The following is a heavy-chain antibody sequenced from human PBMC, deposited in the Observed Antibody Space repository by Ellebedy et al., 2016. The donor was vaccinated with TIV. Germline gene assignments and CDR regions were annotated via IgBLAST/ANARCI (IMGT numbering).Heavy chain of an antibody. CDR1: GVSFSRYR. D-gene: IGHD3-10*01. V-gene: IGHV3-21*03. J-gene: IGHJ4*02. Sequence: GESLKISCAASGVSFSRYRMSWVRQAPGKGLEWVSSITDSSRTFYRDSVKGRFTISRDNAKHSLYLEMSSLRVEDTAVYYCARLVDLWFGEIFDWGQGTLVTVSS. CDR2: ITDSSRT. CDR3: ARLVDLWFGEIFD.